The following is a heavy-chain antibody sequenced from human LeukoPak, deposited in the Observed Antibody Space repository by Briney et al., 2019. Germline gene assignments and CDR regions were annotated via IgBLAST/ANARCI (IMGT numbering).Heavy chain of an antibody. CDR3: ARHMSVTYDAFDL. CDR2: VYYRGNT. Sequence: SETLSLTCTVSGGSIRNYYWSWIRQPPGKGLEWIGYVYYRGNTDYNPSLDSRVTISVDTSKTQFSLELTSVTAADTAVYYCARHMSVTYDAFDLWAEGQWSPSPQ. V-gene: IGHV4-59*08. CDR1: GGSIRNYY. D-gene: IGHD2-21*02. J-gene: IGHJ3*01.